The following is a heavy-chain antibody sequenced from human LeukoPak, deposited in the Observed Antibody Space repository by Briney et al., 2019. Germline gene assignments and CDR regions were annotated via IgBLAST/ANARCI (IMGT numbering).Heavy chain of an antibody. CDR1: GFTFSSSW. V-gene: IGHV3-74*01. CDR2: INSDGSST. CDR3: ARDRSGADY. D-gene: IGHD2-8*02. J-gene: IGHJ4*02. Sequence: GGSLRLSFEAPGFTFSSSWWTWFRQAPGKGLVWVSRINSDGSSTSYADSVKGRFTISRDNAKNTLYLQMNSLRAEDTAVYYCARDRSGADYWGQGTLVTVSS.